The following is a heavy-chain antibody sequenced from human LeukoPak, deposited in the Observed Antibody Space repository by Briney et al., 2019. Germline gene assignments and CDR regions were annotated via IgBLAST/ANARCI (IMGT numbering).Heavy chain of an antibody. CDR2: INHSGST. Sequence: SETLSLTCAVYGGSFSGYYWSWIRQPPGKGLEWIGEINHSGSTNYNPSLKSRVTISVDTSKNQFSLKLSSVTAADTAVYYCARDGPSSNLFLDFWGQGILVTVSS. J-gene: IGHJ4*02. V-gene: IGHV4-34*01. CDR1: GGSFSGYY. CDR3: ARDGPSSNLFLDF. D-gene: IGHD6-13*01.